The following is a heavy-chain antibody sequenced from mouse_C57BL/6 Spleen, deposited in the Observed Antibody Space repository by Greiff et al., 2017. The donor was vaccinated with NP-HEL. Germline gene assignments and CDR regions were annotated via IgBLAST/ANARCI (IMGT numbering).Heavy chain of an antibody. CDR2: INPSNGGI. D-gene: IGHD2-4*01. J-gene: IGHJ2*01. V-gene: IGHV1-53*01. CDR3: ARYGGNYDEVDY. Sequence: QVQLQQPGTELVKPGASVKLSCKASGYTFTSCWMHWVKQRPGQGLEWIGNINPSNGGINYNEKFKSKATLTVDKSSSTAYMQLSSLTSEDSAVYYCARYGGNYDEVDYWGQGTTLTVSS. CDR1: GYTFTSCW.